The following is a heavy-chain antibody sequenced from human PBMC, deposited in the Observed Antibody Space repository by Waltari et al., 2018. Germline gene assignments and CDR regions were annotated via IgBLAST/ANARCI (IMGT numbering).Heavy chain of an antibody. CDR1: GFTFGDYG. Sequence: QVQLVESGGGVVQPGRSLRLSCAASGFTFGDYGLHWVRQAPGKGLEWVALIWHDGRKDFYADSVKGRFTISRDNSRNTMYMQMNSLRAEDTAVYYCTRDVSSIYFDYWGQGTLVTVSS. D-gene: IGHD6-19*01. CDR2: IWHDGRKD. J-gene: IGHJ4*02. V-gene: IGHV3-33*01. CDR3: TRDVSSIYFDY.